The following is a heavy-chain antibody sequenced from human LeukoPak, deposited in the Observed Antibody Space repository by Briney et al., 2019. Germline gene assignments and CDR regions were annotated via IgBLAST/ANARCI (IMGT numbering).Heavy chain of an antibody. CDR2: VKGDGRTT. V-gene: IGHV3-74*01. Sequence: GGSLRLSCAASGLTFSRNAMHWVRQPPGKGLVWVALVKGDGRTTIYADSVKGRFTISRDNAKNTLYLQMNSLRADDSGVYYCATGHSYGYDYWGQGVLVTVSS. J-gene: IGHJ4*02. D-gene: IGHD5-18*01. CDR3: ATGHSYGYDY. CDR1: GLTFSRNA.